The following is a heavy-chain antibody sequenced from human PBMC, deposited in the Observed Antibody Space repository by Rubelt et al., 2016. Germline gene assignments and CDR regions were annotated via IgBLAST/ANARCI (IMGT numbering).Heavy chain of an antibody. CDR2: IYSGGST. V-gene: IGHV3-66*01. CDR1: GFTVSSNY. J-gene: IGHJ4*02. CDR3: AREWSRGVAKADY. D-gene: IGHD3-3*01. Sequence: EVQLVESGGGLVQPGGSLRLSCAASGFTVSSNYMSWVRQAPGKGLEWVSVIYSGGSTYYADSVKGRFTISRDNAKNSLYLQMNSLRAEETSVYYCAREWSRGVAKADYWCQGTRGTVSS.